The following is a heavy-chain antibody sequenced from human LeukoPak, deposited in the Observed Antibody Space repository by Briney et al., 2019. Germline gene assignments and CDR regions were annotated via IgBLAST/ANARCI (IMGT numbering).Heavy chain of an antibody. Sequence: ASVKVSCKASGYTFTSYYMHWVRQAPGQGLEWMGIINPSGGSTSCAQKFQGRVTMTRDTSTSTAYMELSSLRSEDTAVYYCARGDEVIATPGGWFDPWGQGTLVTVSS. J-gene: IGHJ5*02. CDR2: INPSGGST. V-gene: IGHV1-46*01. CDR3: ARGDEVIATPGGWFDP. CDR1: GYTFTSYY. D-gene: IGHD3-16*01.